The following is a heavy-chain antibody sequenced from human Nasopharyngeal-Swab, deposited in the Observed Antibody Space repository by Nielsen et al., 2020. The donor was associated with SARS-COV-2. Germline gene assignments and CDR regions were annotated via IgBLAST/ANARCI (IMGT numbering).Heavy chain of an antibody. CDR1: GCTFTSYG. V-gene: IGHV1-18*01. CDR3: ARAVSWFGELSHYYYYMDV. Sequence: ASVKVSCKASGCTFTSYGISWGRQDPGQGLEGMGWISAYNGNTNYAQKLQGRVTMTTDTSTSTAYMELRSLRSDDTAVYYCARAVSWFGELSHYYYYMDVWGKGTTVTVSS. D-gene: IGHD3-10*01. J-gene: IGHJ6*03. CDR2: ISAYNGNT.